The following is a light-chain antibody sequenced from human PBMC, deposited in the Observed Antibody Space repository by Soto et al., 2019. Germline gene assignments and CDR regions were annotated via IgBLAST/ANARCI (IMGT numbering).Light chain of an antibody. CDR3: GTCDTSLSAVV. V-gene: IGLV1-51*01. Sequence: QSVLTQPPSVSAAPGQKVTISCSGASSNIGKNYVSWYQHLPGAAPKLVIFDTNKRPSGIPDRFSGSKSGTSAALDITALQTGDAADYCCGTCDTSLSAVVFGGGTKRTV. CDR2: DTN. CDR1: SSNIGKNY. J-gene: IGLJ2*01.